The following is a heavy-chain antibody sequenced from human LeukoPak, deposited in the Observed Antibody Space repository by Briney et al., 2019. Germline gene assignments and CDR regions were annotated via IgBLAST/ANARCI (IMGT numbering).Heavy chain of an antibody. CDR3: ASLKTYYYDSSGYPDAFDI. V-gene: IGHV4-39*01. Sequence: PSETLSLTCTVSGGSISSSIYYWGWIRQPPGKGLEWIGSIYYSGSTYYNPSLKSRVTISVDTSKNQFSLKLSSVTAADAAVYYCASLKTYYYDSSGYPDAFDIWGQGTMVTVSS. CDR1: GGSISSSIYY. J-gene: IGHJ3*02. CDR2: IYYSGST. D-gene: IGHD3-22*01.